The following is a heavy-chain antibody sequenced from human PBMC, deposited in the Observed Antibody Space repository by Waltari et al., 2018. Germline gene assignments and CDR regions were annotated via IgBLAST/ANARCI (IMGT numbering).Heavy chain of an antibody. Sequence: EVQLAESGGGLVEPGRSLRLSCTTSGFTFRDYAMSWLRQAPGKGLEGVGFIRNEADDGTTEYVTSVKGRFTISRDNSKRTTYLQMNSLKTEDTAVYYCTRDPWLCDYWGQGTLVTVSS. V-gene: IGHV3-49*03. D-gene: IGHD5-12*01. CDR2: IRNEADDGTT. CDR3: TRDPWLCDY. CDR1: GFTFRDYA. J-gene: IGHJ4*02.